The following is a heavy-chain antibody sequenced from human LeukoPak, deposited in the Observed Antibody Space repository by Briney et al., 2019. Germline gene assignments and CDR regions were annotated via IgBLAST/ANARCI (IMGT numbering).Heavy chain of an antibody. CDR1: GFTFRNYA. Sequence: SGASLRLSCAASGFTFRNYAMNWVRQAPGKRLEWVSAILGSGGSTYYADSVKGRFTVSRDNSKSTLYLQMNSLRAEDTALYYCAKWGDNDVLTGYYVPDYGGQGTLVAVSS. V-gene: IGHV3-23*01. CDR2: ILGSGGST. D-gene: IGHD3-9*01. J-gene: IGHJ4*02. CDR3: AKWGDNDVLTGYYVPDY.